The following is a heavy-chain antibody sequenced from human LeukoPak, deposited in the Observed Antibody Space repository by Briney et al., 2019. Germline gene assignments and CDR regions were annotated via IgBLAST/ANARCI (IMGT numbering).Heavy chain of an antibody. J-gene: IGHJ6*03. CDR3: ARDQQALTRYYYYYYYMDV. D-gene: IGHD6-13*01. V-gene: IGHV3-7*01. CDR1: GFTFNNYW. Sequence: PGGSPRLSCAASGFTFNNYWMSWVRQAPGKGLEWVANIKQDGSEKYYVDSVKGRFTISRDNAKNSLYLQMNSLRAEDTAVYYCARDQQALTRYYYYYYYMDVWGKGTTVTVSS. CDR2: IKQDGSEK.